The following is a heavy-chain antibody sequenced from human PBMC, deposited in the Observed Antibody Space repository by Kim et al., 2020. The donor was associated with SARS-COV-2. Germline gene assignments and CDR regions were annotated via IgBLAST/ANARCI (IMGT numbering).Heavy chain of an antibody. Sequence: YAQGFTGRFVFSLDTSVSTAYLQISSLKAEDTAVYYCARATIFEAPPFDPWGQGTLVTVSS. V-gene: IGHV7-4-1*02. CDR3: ARATIFEAPPFDP. J-gene: IGHJ5*02. D-gene: IGHD3-3*01.